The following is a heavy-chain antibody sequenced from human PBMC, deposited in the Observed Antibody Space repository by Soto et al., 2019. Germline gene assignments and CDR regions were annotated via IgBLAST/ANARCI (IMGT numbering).Heavy chain of an antibody. D-gene: IGHD3-16*02. CDR3: ASSNRYLGGVLGEAPFDY. Sequence: QVRLVQSGAEVKKPWASVKVSCKASGYTFTSYGISWVRQAPGQGLEWMGWISAYNGNTNYAQKLQGRLTMTTDTSTSTAYMELRSLRSDDTAVYYCASSNRYLGGVLGEAPFDYCGQGTLVTVSS. CDR1: GYTFTSYG. CDR2: ISAYNGNT. V-gene: IGHV1-18*01. J-gene: IGHJ4*02.